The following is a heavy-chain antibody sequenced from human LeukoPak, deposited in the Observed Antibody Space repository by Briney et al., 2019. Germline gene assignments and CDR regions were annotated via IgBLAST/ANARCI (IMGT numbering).Heavy chain of an antibody. V-gene: IGHV4-39*07. D-gene: IGHD2-21*02. CDR1: GASISSGSNY. J-gene: IGHJ6*03. CDR2: IYHSGST. CDR3: ARIYCGGDCRGYYYHYYMDV. Sequence: PSETLSLTCSVSGASISSGSNYWGWVRQPPGKGLEWIGSIYHSGSTHYNPSLKSRVTISVDTSKNQFSLKLSSVTAADTAVYYCARIYCGGDCRGYYYHYYMDVWGKGTTVTISS.